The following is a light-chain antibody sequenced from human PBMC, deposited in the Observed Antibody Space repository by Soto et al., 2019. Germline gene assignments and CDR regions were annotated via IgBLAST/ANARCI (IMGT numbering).Light chain of an antibody. CDR3: QQRGSWPIT. CDR2: DAS. V-gene: IGKV3-11*01. Sequence: ETVLTQSPATLSLSPGERATFSCRASQSVSSFLAWYQQKAGQAPRLLIYDASNRATGIPARFSGSGSGTDFTLTISSLEPEDFAVYYCQQRGSWPITFGQGTRLEIK. CDR1: QSVSSF. J-gene: IGKJ5*01.